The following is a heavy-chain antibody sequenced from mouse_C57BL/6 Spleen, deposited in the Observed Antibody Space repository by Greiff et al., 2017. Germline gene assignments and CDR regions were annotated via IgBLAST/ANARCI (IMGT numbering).Heavy chain of an antibody. J-gene: IGHJ3*01. CDR3: ARSEGYYSNSFAY. CDR2: INPGSGGT. V-gene: IGHV1-54*01. CDR1: GYAFTNYL. D-gene: IGHD2-5*01. Sequence: QVQLKESGAELVRPGTSVKVSCKASGYAFTNYLIEWVKQRPGQGLEWIGVINPGSGGTNYNEKFKGKATLTADKSSSTAYMQLSSLTSEDSAVYFCARSEGYYSNSFAYWGQGTLVTVSA.